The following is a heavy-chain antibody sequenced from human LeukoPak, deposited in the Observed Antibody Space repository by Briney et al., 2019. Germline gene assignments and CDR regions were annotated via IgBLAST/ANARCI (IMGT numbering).Heavy chain of an antibody. CDR3: ASVTMVVSRSEAGAFDI. V-gene: IGHV1-69*05. CDR2: IIPMFGTS. D-gene: IGHD5/OR15-5a*01. J-gene: IGHJ3*02. CDR1: GGTFSSYA. Sequence: SVKVSCKASGGTFSSYAITWVRQAPGQGLEWMGGIIPMFGTSNYAQKLQGRVTITTDESTRTAYMDLSRLRSEDTAVYYCASVTMVVSRSEAGAFDIWGQGTLVTVSS.